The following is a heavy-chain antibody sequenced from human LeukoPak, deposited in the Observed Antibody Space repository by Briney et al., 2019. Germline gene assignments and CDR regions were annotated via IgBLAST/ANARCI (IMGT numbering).Heavy chain of an antibody. CDR3: ASDYMVRGVEGY. D-gene: IGHD3-10*01. V-gene: IGHV1-2*06. CDR2: INPNSGGT. J-gene: IGHJ4*02. CDR1: GYTFTGYY. Sequence: ASVKVSCKASGYTFTGYYMHWVRQAPGQGLEWMGRINPNSGGTNYAQKFQGRVTMTRDTSISTAYMELSRLRSDDTAVYYCASDYMVRGVEGYWGQGTLVTVSS.